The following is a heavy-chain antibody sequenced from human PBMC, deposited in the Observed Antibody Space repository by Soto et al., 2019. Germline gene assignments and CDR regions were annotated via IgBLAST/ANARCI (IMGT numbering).Heavy chain of an antibody. CDR1: GFTFSSYG. D-gene: IGHD5-18*01. CDR3: AKDLNIQLWSQGVYYYYGMDV. CDR2: ISYDGSNK. J-gene: IGHJ6*02. Sequence: GGSLRLSCAASGFTFSSYGMHWVRQAPGKGLEWVAVISYDGSNKYYADSVKGRFTISRDNSKNTLYLQMNSLRAEDTAVYYCAKDLNIQLWSQGVYYYYGMDVWGQGTTVTVSS. V-gene: IGHV3-30*18.